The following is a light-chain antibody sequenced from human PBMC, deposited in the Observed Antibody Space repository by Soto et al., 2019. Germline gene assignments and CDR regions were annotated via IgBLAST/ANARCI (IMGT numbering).Light chain of an antibody. V-gene: IGKV1-5*01. Sequence: DIQMTQSPSTLSSSVGDRVTITCRASKSISRWLAWYKKKPGKDPKILIYDASSLESVVPSRFSGSGFGTEFTLTISSLQPDDFATYSFNKYNSXSWTFGQGTKV. CDR2: DAS. J-gene: IGKJ1*01. CDR1: KSISRW. CDR3: NKYNSXSWT.